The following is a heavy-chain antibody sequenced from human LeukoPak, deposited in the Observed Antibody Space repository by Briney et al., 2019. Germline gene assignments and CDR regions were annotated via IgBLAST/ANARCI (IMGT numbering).Heavy chain of an antibody. D-gene: IGHD3-22*01. CDR2: IYTSGST. CDR1: GGSISSYY. CDR3: ARIHYYDSRLTSYYYMDV. J-gene: IGHJ6*03. V-gene: IGHV4-4*07. Sequence: SSQTLSLTCTVSGGSISSYYWSWIRQPAGKGLEWIGRIYTSGSTNYNPSLKSRVTMSVDTSKNQFSLKLSSVTAADTAVYYCARIHYYDSRLTSYYYMDVWGKGTTVTVSS.